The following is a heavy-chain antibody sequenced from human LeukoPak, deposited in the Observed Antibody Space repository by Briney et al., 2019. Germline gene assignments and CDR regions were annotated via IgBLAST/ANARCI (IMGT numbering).Heavy chain of an antibody. J-gene: IGHJ4*02. CDR3: ARRGGRIDY. CDR2: INHSGST. CDR1: GFSFSSHG. D-gene: IGHD1-26*01. V-gene: IGHV4-34*01. Sequence: GTLRLSCAASGFSFSSHGMSWIRQPPGKGLEWIGEINHSGSTNYNPSLKSRVTISVDTSKNQFSLKLSSVTAADTAVYYCARRGGRIDYWGQGTLVTVSS.